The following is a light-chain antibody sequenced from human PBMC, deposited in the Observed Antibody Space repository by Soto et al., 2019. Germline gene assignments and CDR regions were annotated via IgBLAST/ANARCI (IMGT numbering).Light chain of an antibody. CDR1: QGISNY. V-gene: IGKV1-9*01. Sequence: IQLTQSPSSLSASVGDRVTITCRASQGISNYFAWYQQKPGKAPKLLIYAASTLASGVPSRFSGSGSATDFSLTISSLQPEDFATYYGQQLNSDPQTFGQGTKVESK. CDR2: AAS. CDR3: QQLNSDPQT. J-gene: IGKJ1*01.